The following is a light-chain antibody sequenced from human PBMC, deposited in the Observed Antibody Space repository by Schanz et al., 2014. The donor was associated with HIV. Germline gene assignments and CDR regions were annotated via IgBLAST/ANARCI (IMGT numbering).Light chain of an antibody. CDR1: ASNIGHNY. J-gene: IGLJ2*01. CDR2: VTH. Sequence: QSVLTQPPSVSAAPGQRVTISCSGSASNIGHNYVSWFQQFPGTTPKLLIYVTHQRPSEIPDRFSGSKTGTSATLAITGLQTEDEADYYCATWDTFLSGVVFGGGTKLTVL. V-gene: IGLV1-51*01. CDR3: ATWDTFLSGVV.